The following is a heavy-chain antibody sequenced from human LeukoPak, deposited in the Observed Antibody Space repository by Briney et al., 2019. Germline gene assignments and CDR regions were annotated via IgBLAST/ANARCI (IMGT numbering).Heavy chain of an antibody. CDR3: ARGLDAAYQFDY. CDR2: ISSSSSTI. J-gene: IGHJ4*02. CDR1: GFTFSSYS. V-gene: IGHV3-48*04. D-gene: IGHD1-1*01. Sequence: GGSLRLSCAASGFTFSSYSMNWVRQAPGKGLEWVSNISSSSSTIYYADSVKGRFTISRDNAKNSLYLQMNSLRAEDTAVYYCARGLDAAYQFDYWGQGTLVTVSS.